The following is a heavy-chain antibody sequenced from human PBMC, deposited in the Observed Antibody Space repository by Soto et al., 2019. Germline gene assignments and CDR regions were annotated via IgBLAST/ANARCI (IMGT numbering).Heavy chain of an antibody. Sequence: PSETLSLTCTVSGGSISSGGYYWSWIRQHPGKGLEWIGYIYYSGSTYYNPSLKSRVTISVDTSKNQFSLKLSSVTAADTAVYYCARASYGKGSLGGRGNYLDYWGQGTLVTVSS. CDR1: GGSISSGGYY. D-gene: IGHD3-10*01. V-gene: IGHV4-31*03. CDR2: IYYSGST. J-gene: IGHJ4*02. CDR3: ARASYGKGSLGGRGNYLDY.